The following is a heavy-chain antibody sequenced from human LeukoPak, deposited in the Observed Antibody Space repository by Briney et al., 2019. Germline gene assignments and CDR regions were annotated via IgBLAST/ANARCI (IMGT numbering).Heavy chain of an antibody. Sequence: GGSLRLSCVTSGFTFSTYVMHWVRQAPGKGLEWVAVISEDGSNKYYAESVKGRFTISRDNSKNTLYLQMNSLRAEDTAVYYCARSYCSSTSCYLHPWGQGTLVTVSS. CDR1: GFTFSTYV. V-gene: IGHV3-30*04. D-gene: IGHD2-2*01. CDR3: ARSYCSSTSCYLHP. CDR2: ISEDGSNK. J-gene: IGHJ5*02.